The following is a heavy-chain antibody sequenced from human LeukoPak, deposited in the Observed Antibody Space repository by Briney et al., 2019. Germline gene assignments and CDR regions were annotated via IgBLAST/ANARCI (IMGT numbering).Heavy chain of an antibody. CDR3: ATQAKAAHFDY. CDR2: IWYDGSNK. J-gene: IGHJ4*02. D-gene: IGHD6-6*01. V-gene: IGHV3-33*01. CDR1: GFTFSSYG. Sequence: GGSLRLSCAASGFTFSSYGMHWVRQAPGKGLEWVAVIWYDGSNKYYADSVKGRFTISRDNSKNTLYLQMNSLRAEDTVVYYCATQAKAAHFDYWGQGTLVTVSS.